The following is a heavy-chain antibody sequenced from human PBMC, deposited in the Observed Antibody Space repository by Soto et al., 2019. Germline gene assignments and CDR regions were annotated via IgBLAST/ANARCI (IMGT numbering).Heavy chain of an antibody. D-gene: IGHD6-25*01. CDR1: GFTFGDYW. V-gene: IGHV3-74*03. CDR2: MTGDGRTS. J-gene: IGHJ4*02. CDR3: AAAEDEY. Sequence: GGSLRLSWAAAGFTFGDYWMHWVRQPPGKGPEWVSRMTGDGRTSQYADSVKGRFTASRDNAKSTLYLQMNSLRAEDTAVYYCAAAEDEYRGTGPLFTVSS.